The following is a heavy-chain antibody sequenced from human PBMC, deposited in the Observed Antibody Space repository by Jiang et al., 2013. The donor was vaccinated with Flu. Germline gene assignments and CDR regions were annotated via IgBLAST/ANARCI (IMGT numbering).Heavy chain of an antibody. Sequence: QLLESGGGLVKPGGSLRLSCAASGFTFNTYSMDWVRQAPGKGLEWVSSVSSDSRYIYHGDSVKGRFTISRDNAKNSVYLQMNSLRAEDTAVYYCARDLGVTLTPSFDYWGRGTLVTVSS. CDR2: VSSDSRYI. V-gene: IGHV3-21*01. D-gene: IGHD2-21*02. CDR3: ARDLGVTLTPSFDY. J-gene: IGHJ4*02. CDR1: GFTFNTYS.